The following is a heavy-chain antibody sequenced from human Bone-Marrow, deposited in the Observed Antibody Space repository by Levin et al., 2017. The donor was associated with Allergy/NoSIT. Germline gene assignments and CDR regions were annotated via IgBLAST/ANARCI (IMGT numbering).Heavy chain of an antibody. D-gene: IGHD1-26*01. CDR3: AKDDGAAYYSFDS. CDR2: VSTDGDYT. V-gene: IGHV3-23*01. Sequence: GESLKISCAASGFTFNTYAMNWVRQAPGQGLEWVSSVSTDGDYTFYADSVKRRFTISRDNSRNTLFLQMNSLGAEDTALYYCAKDDGAAYYSFDSWGQGTLVTVSS. J-gene: IGHJ4*02. CDR1: GFTFNTYA.